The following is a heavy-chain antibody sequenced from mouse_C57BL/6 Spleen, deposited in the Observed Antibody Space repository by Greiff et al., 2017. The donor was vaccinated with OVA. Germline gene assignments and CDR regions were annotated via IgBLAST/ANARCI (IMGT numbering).Heavy chain of an antibody. CDR1: GYTFTSYG. CDR2: IYPRSGNT. J-gene: IGHJ2*01. Sequence: VKLQESGAELARPGASVKLSCKASGYTFTSYGISWVKQRTGQGLEWIGEIYPRSGNTYYNEKFKGTATLTADKSSSTAYMELRSLTSEDAAVYFCAIRHTTVGYWGQGTTLTVSS. D-gene: IGHD1-1*01. CDR3: AIRHTTVGY. V-gene: IGHV1-81*01.